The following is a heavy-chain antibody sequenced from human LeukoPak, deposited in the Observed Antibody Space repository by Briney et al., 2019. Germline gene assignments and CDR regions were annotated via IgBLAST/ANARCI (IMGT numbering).Heavy chain of an antibody. J-gene: IGHJ4*02. CDR2: IRYSGST. CDR1: GDSISSHC. D-gene: IGHD3-10*01. Sequence: PSETLSLTCSVSGDSISSHCWGWVRRPPGKGLEWLGCIRYSGSTSYNPSLKSRVTISLDTSKTQFSLKLSSVTAADTAVYYCARVRGLGVVSPYFDYWGQGNLVTVAS. CDR3: ARVRGLGVVSPYFDY. V-gene: IGHV4-59*08.